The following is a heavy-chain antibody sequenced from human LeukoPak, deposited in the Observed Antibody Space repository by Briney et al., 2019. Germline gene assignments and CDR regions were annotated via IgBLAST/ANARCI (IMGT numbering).Heavy chain of an antibody. V-gene: IGHV4-59*01. CDR3: ARTTEAHSWRTRYYDYYMDV. J-gene: IGHJ6*03. CDR2: IYYSGST. CDR1: GGSISSYY. Sequence: SETLSLTCTVSGGSISSYYWSWIRQPPGKGLEWIGYIYYSGSTNYNPSLKSRVTISVDTSKNQFSLKLSSVIAADTAVYYCARTTEAHSWRTRYYDYYMDVWGKRTTVTVSS. D-gene: IGHD6-13*01.